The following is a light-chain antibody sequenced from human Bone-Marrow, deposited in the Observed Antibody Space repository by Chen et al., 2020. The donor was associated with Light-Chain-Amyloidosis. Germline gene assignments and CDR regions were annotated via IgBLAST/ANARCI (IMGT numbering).Light chain of an antibody. CDR1: QTISSNY. Sequence: EIVLTQSPGTLSLSPGEGANLSCRASQTISSNYLTWYQQKFGQAPRLLFYGSSSGATGIPDRFTGSGAGTDFTLTINRLEPEDFAMYYCQQYGTSPLTVGGGTKVEIK. J-gene: IGKJ4*01. CDR3: QQYGTSPLT. CDR2: GSS. V-gene: IGKV3-20*01.